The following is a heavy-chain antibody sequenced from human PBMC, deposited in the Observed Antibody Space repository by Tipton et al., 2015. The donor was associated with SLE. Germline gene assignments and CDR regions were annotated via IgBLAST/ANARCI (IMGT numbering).Heavy chain of an antibody. CDR3: AKDSPPRALAV. Sequence: SLRLSCAASGFTFSSYAMSWLRQAPGKGLEWVSVIYSGGSSTYYADSVKGRFTISRDNSKNTLYLQMNSLRAEDTAVYYCAKDSPPRALAVWGKGTTVTVSS. V-gene: IGHV3-23*03. CDR2: IYSGGSST. CDR1: GFTFSSYA. J-gene: IGHJ6*04. D-gene: IGHD3-10*01.